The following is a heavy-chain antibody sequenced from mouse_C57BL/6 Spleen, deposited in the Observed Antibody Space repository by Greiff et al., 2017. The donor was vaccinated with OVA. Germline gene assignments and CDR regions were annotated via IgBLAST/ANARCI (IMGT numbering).Heavy chain of an antibody. CDR3: ARCWDVLDY. Sequence: QVQLQQPGAELVRPGSSVKLSCKASGYTFTSYWMHWVKQRPIQGLEWIGNIDPSDSETHYNQKFKDKATLTVDKSSSTAYMQLSSLTSEDSVVYYCARCWDVLDYWGQGTTLTVSS. V-gene: IGHV1-52*01. J-gene: IGHJ2*01. CDR2: IDPSDSET. D-gene: IGHD4-1*01. CDR1: GYTFTSYW.